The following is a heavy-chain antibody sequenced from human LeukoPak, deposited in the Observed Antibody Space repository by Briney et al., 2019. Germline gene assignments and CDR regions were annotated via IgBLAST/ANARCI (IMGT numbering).Heavy chain of an antibody. D-gene: IGHD1-26*01. Sequence: GGSLRLSCAASGFTFSSYGMHWVRQAPGKGLEWVAIISYDGSNKYYVDSVKGRFTISRDNAKKSLYLQMNSLRAEDTAVYYCARDKSVGATPFDYWGQGTLVTVSS. V-gene: IGHV3-30*03. CDR2: ISYDGSNK. CDR3: ARDKSVGATPFDY. CDR1: GFTFSSYG. J-gene: IGHJ4*02.